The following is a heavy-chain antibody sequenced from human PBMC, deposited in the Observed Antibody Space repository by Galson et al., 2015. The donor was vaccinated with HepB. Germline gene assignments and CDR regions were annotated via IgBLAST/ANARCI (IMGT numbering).Heavy chain of an antibody. CDR2: IYYNGDT. CDR3: ARHPGRGSVGYAFDY. CDR1: HGSINNYY. V-gene: IGHV4-59*08. J-gene: IGHJ4*02. Sequence: ETLSLTCSVSHGSINNYYWSWIRQSPGNRLEWIGYIYYNGDTTYNPSLGYRVGMSVDTSINQVSLWLTSVTAADTAVYYCARHPGRGSVGYAFDYWGQGTLVTVSS. D-gene: IGHD5-12*01.